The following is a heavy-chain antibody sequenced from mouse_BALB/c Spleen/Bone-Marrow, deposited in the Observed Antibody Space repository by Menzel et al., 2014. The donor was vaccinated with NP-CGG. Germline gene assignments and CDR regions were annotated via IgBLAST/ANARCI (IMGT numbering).Heavy chain of an antibody. CDR3: ARLNYYGNLFV. CDR2: INPDRRTI. CDR1: GFDFSRYW. J-gene: IGHJ1*01. V-gene: IGHV4-1*02. Sequence: EVKLLESGGGLVQPGGSLKLSCAASGFDFSRYWMSWVRQAPGKGLEWIGEINPDRRTINYTPSLKDKFIISRDNAKNTLYLKMSKVRSEDTALYYCARLNYYGNLFVWGAGTTVTVSS. D-gene: IGHD1-1*01.